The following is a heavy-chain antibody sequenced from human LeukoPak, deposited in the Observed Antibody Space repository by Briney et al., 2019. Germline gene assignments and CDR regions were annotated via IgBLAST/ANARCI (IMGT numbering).Heavy chain of an antibody. CDR2: INSDESVT. Sequence: GGSLGLSCAASGFTFSSSWMQWVRQAPGQGLVWVSRINSDESVTTYTNSVKGRFTISRDNAKNTSYLQMNSLRAEDTAMYYCVRSRFTTSSFDYWGQGTLVTVSS. CDR1: GFTFSSSW. CDR3: VRSRFTTSSFDY. J-gene: IGHJ4*02. V-gene: IGHV3-74*03. D-gene: IGHD2-2*01.